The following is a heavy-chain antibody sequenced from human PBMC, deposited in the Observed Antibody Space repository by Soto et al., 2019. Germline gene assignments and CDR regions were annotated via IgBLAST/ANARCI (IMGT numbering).Heavy chain of an antibody. D-gene: IGHD3-22*01. CDR1: GGSFSGYY. J-gene: IGHJ5*02. Sequence: SETLSLTCVVYGGSFSGYYWTWIRQPPGKGLEWIGEINHIGSTNYNPSLQSRVTISVDTSKNQFSLKLSSVTAADTAVYYCARYLSCDSISCQNWFDPWGQGTLVTVSS. V-gene: IGHV4-34*01. CDR2: INHIGST. CDR3: ARYLSCDSISCQNWFDP.